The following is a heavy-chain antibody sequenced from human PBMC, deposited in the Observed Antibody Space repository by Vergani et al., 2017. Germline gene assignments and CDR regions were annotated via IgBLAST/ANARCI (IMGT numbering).Heavy chain of an antibody. J-gene: IGHJ3*02. CDR1: GFTFSSYG. V-gene: IGHV3-33*01. CDR2: IWYDGSNK. CDR3: ARYTKKLGNAFDI. D-gene: IGHD7-27*01. Sequence: QVQLVESGGGVVQPGRSLRLSCAASGFTFSSYGMPWVRQAPGKGLEWVAVIWYDGSNKYYADSVKGRFTISRDNSKNTLYLQMNSLRAEDTAVYYCARYTKKLGNAFDIWGQGTMVTVSS.